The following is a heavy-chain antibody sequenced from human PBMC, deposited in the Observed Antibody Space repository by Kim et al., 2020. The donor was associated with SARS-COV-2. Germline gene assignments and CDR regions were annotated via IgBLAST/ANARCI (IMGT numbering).Heavy chain of an antibody. CDR3: ARDLWGYYYDSSGPPPLVG. D-gene: IGHD3-22*01. V-gene: IGHV3-30*01. J-gene: IGHJ4*02. Sequence: GRFTISRDNAKNTLYLQMNSLRAEDTAVYYCARDLWGYYYDSSGPPPLVGWGQGTLVTVSS.